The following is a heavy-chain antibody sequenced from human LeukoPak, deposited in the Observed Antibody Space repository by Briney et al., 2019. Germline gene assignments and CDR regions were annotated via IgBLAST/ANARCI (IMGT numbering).Heavy chain of an antibody. CDR3: AYQDGYRGKIDY. CDR1: GFTFSSYA. D-gene: IGHD5-24*01. CDR2: ISGSGCST. J-gene: IGHJ4*02. V-gene: IGHV3-23*01. Sequence: GGSLRLSCAASGFTFSSYAMSWVRQAPGKGLEWVSAISGSGCSTYYADSVKGRFTICTDNSKNTLYLQMNSLRAEDTAVYYCAYQDGYRGKIDYWGQGTLVTVSS.